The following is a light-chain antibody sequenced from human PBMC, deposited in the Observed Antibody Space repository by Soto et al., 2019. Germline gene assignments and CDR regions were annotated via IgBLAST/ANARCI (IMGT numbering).Light chain of an antibody. CDR2: GAS. Sequence: DIQMTQSPSSLSASVGDRVTITCRASQSISSDLNWYQQKPGKAPNLLIYGASSLQSGVPSRFSGSGSGTDFTLTIGSLQLEDFATYFCQQSYSTLSAFGQGTKVEIK. CDR1: QSISSD. CDR3: QQSYSTLSA. V-gene: IGKV1-39*01. J-gene: IGKJ1*01.